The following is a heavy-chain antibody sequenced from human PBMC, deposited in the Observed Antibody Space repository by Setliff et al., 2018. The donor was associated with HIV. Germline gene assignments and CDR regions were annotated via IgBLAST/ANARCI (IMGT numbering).Heavy chain of an antibody. D-gene: IGHD3-10*01. Sequence: SSETLSLTCSVSGGSLSNYCWNWIRQSPGKGLEWIGYIFASETTNYNPYYNPSLQSRVTLSIDTSKNQFSLKLRSVTAADTAIYYCARRVDNSGTFPDKNWFDPWGQGRLVTV. J-gene: IGHJ5*02. V-gene: IGHV4-4*09. CDR2: IFASETT. CDR1: GGSLSNYC. CDR3: ARRVDNSGTFPDKNWFDP.